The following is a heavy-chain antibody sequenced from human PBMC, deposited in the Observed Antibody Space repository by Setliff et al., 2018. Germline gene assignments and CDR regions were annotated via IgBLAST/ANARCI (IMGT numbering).Heavy chain of an antibody. Sequence: SETLSLTCAVYGDSLSDYYWSWIRQPPGKGLEWIEEINHSGITNYNPSLKGRVTISVDTSKNQLSLKVNSVTAADTAVYYCVRESRSTWYRRDFWGQGTLVTVSS. CDR3: VRESRSTWYRRDF. J-gene: IGHJ4*02. V-gene: IGHV4-34*01. CDR2: INHSGIT. CDR1: GDSLSDYY. D-gene: IGHD6-13*01.